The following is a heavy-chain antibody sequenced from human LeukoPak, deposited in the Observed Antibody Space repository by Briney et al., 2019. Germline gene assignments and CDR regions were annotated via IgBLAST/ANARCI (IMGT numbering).Heavy chain of an antibody. J-gene: IGHJ6*02. CDR1: GGSFSGYY. D-gene: IGHD3-10*01. V-gene: IGHV4-34*01. CDR2: INHSGST. Sequence: PSETLSLTCAVYGGSFSGYYWSWIRQPPGKGLEWIGEINHSGSTNYNPSLKSRVTISVDTSKNQLSLKLSSVTAADTAVYYCAGRVPVPSVRGVIQNYYYYGMDVWGQGTTVTVSS. CDR3: AGRVPVPSVRGVIQNYYYYGMDV.